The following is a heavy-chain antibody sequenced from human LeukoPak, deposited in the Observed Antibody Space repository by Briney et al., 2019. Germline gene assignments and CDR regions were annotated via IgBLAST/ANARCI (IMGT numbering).Heavy chain of an antibody. CDR2: IYYSGST. Sequence: SETLSLTCTVSGGSISSSSYYWGWIRQPPGKGLEWIGSIYYSGSTYYNPSLKSRVTISVDTSKNQFSLKLSSVTAADTAVYYCARIIDVVAAIPFDPWGQGTLVTVPS. CDR1: GGSISSSSYY. J-gene: IGHJ5*02. V-gene: IGHV4-39*01. D-gene: IGHD2-15*01. CDR3: ARIIDVVAAIPFDP.